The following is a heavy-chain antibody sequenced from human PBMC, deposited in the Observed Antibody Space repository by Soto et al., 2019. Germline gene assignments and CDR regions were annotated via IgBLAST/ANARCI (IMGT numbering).Heavy chain of an antibody. CDR2: MYVRGRG. D-gene: IGHD6-19*01. V-gene: IGHV4-4*07. CDR1: GGPITGSY. J-gene: IGHJ4*02. Sequence: QVQLQESGPGLVKSSETLSLTCSVSGGPITGSYLSWIRQPVGKGLEWIGRMYVRGRGDYNPSLKSPVTMSIETSKNQFSLKVRSVTAADTAVYYCARSSIMGIEVAGHFDSWGQGTLVSVSS. CDR3: ARSSIMGIEVAGHFDS.